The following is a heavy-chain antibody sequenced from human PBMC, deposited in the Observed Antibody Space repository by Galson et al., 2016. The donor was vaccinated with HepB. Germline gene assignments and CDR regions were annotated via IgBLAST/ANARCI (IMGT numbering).Heavy chain of an antibody. CDR3: ARVRWLEPLDY. Sequence: SLRLSCAASGFTFSTYDTTWVRQAPGKGLEWVSSISSYGSTIYYADSVKGRFTISSANAENSLYLQMNSLRAEDTAVYYCARVRWLEPLDYWGQGTLVTVSS. D-gene: IGHD6-19*01. J-gene: IGHJ4*02. CDR1: GFTFSTYD. V-gene: IGHV3-48*03. CDR2: ISSYGSTI.